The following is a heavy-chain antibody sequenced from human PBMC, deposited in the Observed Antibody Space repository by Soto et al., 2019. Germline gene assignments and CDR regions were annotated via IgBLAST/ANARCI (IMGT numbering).Heavy chain of an antibody. V-gene: IGHV3-9*01. D-gene: IGHD4-17*01. J-gene: IGHJ6*03. CDR3: AKGYGDSYYYYYMDV. CDR2: ISWNSGSI. CDR1: GFTFDDYA. Sequence: EVQLVESGGGLVQPGRSLRLSCAASGFTFDDYAMHWVRQAPGKGLEWDSGISWNSGSIGYADSVKGRFTISRDNAKNSLYLQMNSLRAEDTALYYCAKGYGDSYYYYYMDVWGKGTTVTVSS.